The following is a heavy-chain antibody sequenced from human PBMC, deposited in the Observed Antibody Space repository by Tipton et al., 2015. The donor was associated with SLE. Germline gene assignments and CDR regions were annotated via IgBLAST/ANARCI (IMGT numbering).Heavy chain of an antibody. CDR2: IYYSGST. V-gene: IGHV4-59*11. CDR3: ARVLRSWILDY. CDR1: GGSISSHY. Sequence: GLVKPSETLSLTCTVSGGSISSHYWSWIRQPPGKGLEWIGYIYYSGSTNYNPSLKSRVTISVDTSKNQFSLKLSSVTAADTAVYYCARVLRSWILDYWGQGTLVTVSS. D-gene: IGHD3-3*01. J-gene: IGHJ4*02.